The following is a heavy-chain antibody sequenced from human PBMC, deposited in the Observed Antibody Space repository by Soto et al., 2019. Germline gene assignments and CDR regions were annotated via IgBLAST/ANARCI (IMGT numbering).Heavy chain of an antibody. CDR3: ARSSYYYDSSGFFDY. D-gene: IGHD3-22*01. V-gene: IGHV4-61*01. CDR1: GGSVSSGSYY. CDR2: IYYSGST. Sequence: PSETLSLTCIVSGGSVSSGSYYWSWIRQPPGKGLEWIGYIYYSGSTNYNPSLKSRVTISVDTSKNQFPLKLSSVTAADTAVYYCARSSYYYDSSGFFDYWRQGTLVTVS. J-gene: IGHJ4*02.